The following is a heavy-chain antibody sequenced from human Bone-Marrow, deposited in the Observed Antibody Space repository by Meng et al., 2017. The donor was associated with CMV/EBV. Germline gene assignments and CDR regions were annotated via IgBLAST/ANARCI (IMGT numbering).Heavy chain of an antibody. Sequence: QVQLPQWGAGLLKPSETLSLTCTVSGGSISSYYWSWIRQPSGKGLEWIGRIYTSGGTNYNHSLKSRVTMSVDTSKNQFSLKLSSVTAADTAVYYCARAMVRGVQRYFDYWGQGTLVTVSS. D-gene: IGHD3-10*01. CDR2: IYTSGGT. J-gene: IGHJ4*02. CDR3: ARAMVRGVQRYFDY. CDR1: GGSISSYY. V-gene: IGHV4-59*10.